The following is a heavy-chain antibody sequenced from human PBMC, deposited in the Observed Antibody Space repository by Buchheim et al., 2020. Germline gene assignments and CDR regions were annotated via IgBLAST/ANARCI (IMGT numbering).Heavy chain of an antibody. J-gene: IGHJ4*02. CDR2: IKYDGSIT. V-gene: IGHV3-74*01. CDR1: GFSFSNFW. CDR3: ARDPIDGSGHLDH. D-gene: IGHD3-22*01. Sequence: EVQLVESGGGLVQPGGSLRLSCAASGFSFSNFWMHWVRQAPGKGLVWISLIKYDGSITGYVDSVKGRFTISRDNAKNTLYLQMNSLGAEDTAVYYCARDPIDGSGHLDHWGQGAL.